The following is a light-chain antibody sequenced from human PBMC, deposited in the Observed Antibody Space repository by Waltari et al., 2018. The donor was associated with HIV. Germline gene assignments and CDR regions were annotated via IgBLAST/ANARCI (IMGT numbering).Light chain of an antibody. CDR2: RAS. CDR3: QRYNNT. V-gene: IGKV1-5*03. Sequence: DIQMTQSPSTLSASVGDRVLISCRASQSINDWVAWYQQKPGKAPNLLIYRASTVESGVPSRFRGSGSGTDFTLTISSLQPEDFATYYCQRYNNTFGQGTKLES. J-gene: IGKJ2*01. CDR1: QSINDW.